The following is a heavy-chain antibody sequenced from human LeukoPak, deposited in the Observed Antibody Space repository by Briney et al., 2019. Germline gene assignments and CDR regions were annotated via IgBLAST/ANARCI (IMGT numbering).Heavy chain of an antibody. CDR3: ARDQGDNSYGYYAIWYAFDV. V-gene: IGHV1-69*04. CDR1: GGTFNNYA. D-gene: IGHD5-18*01. J-gene: IGHJ3*01. Sequence: SVKASCKASGGTFNNYAISWVRQASGQGLEWMGRIVPILGIANYAQEFQGRLIITADKATSSAYMELSSLRSEDTAVYYCARDQGDNSYGYYAIWYAFDVWGQGTMVTVSS. CDR2: IVPILGIA.